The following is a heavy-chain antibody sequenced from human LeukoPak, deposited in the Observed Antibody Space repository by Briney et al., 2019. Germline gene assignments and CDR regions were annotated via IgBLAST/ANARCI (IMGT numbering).Heavy chain of an antibody. J-gene: IGHJ4*02. Sequence: PGGSLRLSCAASGFTFSGYAMSWVRQAPGKGLEWVSAISTTGGSTDYADSVKGRFTISRDNSKNTLYLQMNSLRAEDTAVYYCAKHAKFYYDSSGYLDYWGQGTLVTVSS. CDR1: GFTFSGYA. CDR2: ISTTGGST. CDR3: AKHAKFYYDSSGYLDY. V-gene: IGHV3-23*01. D-gene: IGHD3-22*01.